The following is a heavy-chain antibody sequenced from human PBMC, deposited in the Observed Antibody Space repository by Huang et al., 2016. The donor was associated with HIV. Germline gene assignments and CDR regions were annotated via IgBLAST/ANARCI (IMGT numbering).Heavy chain of an antibody. Sequence: QLQLQESGPGLVKPSETLSLTCSVSGGSISSSSYYWGWIRQPPGKGLEWIGGIDYSGSTFYNPSLKSRGTISVDTSKNQFSLRLSSVTAADTSVYYCARHMDCSSSSCLAGGHERGPFDMWGQGTMVTVSS. CDR2: IDYSGST. J-gene: IGHJ3*02. CDR3: ARHMDCSSSSCLAGGHERGPFDM. CDR1: GGSISSSSYY. V-gene: IGHV4-39*01. D-gene: IGHD2-2*01.